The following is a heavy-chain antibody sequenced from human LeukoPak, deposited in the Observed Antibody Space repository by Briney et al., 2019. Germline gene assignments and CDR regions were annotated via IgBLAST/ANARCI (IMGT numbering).Heavy chain of an antibody. CDR3: ARASSGWGEYFQH. V-gene: IGHV5-51*01. Sequence: GESLKISCEGSGYSFTSYWIGWVRQMPGKGLEWMGIIYPGDSDTRYSPSFQGQVTISADKSISTAYLQWSSLKASDTAMYYCARASSGWGEYFQHWGQGTLVTVSS. J-gene: IGHJ1*01. D-gene: IGHD6-19*01. CDR2: IYPGDSDT. CDR1: GYSFTSYW.